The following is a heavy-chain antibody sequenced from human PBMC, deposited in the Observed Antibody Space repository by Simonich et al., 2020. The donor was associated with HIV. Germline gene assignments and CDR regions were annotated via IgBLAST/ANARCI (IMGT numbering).Heavy chain of an antibody. CDR3: ARARFHWELPAY. D-gene: IGHD1-26*01. J-gene: IGHJ4*02. CDR2: IYSGGRK. V-gene: IGHV3-53*04. CDR1: GFIVSGNY. Sequence: VQLVESGGGVVQPGRSLRLSCASSGFIVSGNYMSWFRQAPGEVLEWVSVIYSGGRKDYADYGKGRFTISRHNSNNTLYLQMNSLRAEDTAVYYCARARFHWELPAYWGQGTLVTVAS.